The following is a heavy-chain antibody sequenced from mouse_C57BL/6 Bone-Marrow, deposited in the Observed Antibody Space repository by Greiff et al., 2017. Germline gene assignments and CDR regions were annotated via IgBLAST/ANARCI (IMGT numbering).Heavy chain of an antibody. CDR1: GYSFTGYY. D-gene: IGHD1-1*01. CDR2: INPSTGGT. J-gene: IGHJ2*01. V-gene: IGHV1-42*01. CDR3: AGSRYYGSSYCFDY. Sequence: EVQRVESGPELVKPGASVKISCKASGYSFTGYYMNWVKQSPEKSLEWIGEINPSTGGTTYNQKFKAKATLTVDKSSSTAYMQLKSLTSEDSAVYYCAGSRYYGSSYCFDYWGQGTTLTVSS.